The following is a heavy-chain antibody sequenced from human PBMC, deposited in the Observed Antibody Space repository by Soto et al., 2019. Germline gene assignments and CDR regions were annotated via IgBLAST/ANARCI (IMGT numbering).Heavy chain of an antibody. CDR3: ARMGVLRFLEWHYAFDI. CDR1: GYTFTSYY. J-gene: IGHJ3*02. CDR2: INPSGGST. V-gene: IGHV1-46*03. Sequence: ASVKVSCKASGYTFTSYYMHWVRQAPGQGLEWMGIINPSGGSTSYAQKFQGRVTMTRDTSTSTVYMELSSLRSEDTAVYYCARMGVLRFLEWHYAFDIWGQGTMVTVSS. D-gene: IGHD3-3*01.